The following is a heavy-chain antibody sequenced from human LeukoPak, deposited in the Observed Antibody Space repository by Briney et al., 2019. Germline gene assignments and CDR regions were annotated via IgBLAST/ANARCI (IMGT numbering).Heavy chain of an antibody. Sequence: SETLSLTCTVSGGSISTSNYYWGWIRQPPGKGLEWIGNIFYSGSTYYSPSLKSRVTMSVDTSKNQFSLKLSSVTAADTAVYYCAREGRRGYCSGGSCYGGDYWGQGTLVTVSS. D-gene: IGHD2-15*01. V-gene: IGHV4-39*07. CDR2: IFYSGST. J-gene: IGHJ4*02. CDR3: AREGRRGYCSGGSCYGGDY. CDR1: GGSISTSNYY.